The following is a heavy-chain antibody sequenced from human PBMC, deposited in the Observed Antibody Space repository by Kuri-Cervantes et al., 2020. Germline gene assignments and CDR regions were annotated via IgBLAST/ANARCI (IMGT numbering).Heavy chain of an antibody. Sequence: SVKVSCKASGFSFPSSAVQWVRQARGQRLEWIGWIVVGSGKTNYAQKFQGRVTFTRDMSTSTAYMELSSLRSEDTALYYCAKDIHGDYNTFDYWGQGTLVTVSS. CDR2: IVVGSGKT. CDR1: GFSFPSSA. J-gene: IGHJ4*02. V-gene: IGHV1-58*01. CDR3: AKDIHGDYNTFDY. D-gene: IGHD4-17*01.